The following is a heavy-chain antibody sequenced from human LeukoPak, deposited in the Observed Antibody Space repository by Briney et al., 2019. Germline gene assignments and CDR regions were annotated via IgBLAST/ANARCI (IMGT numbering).Heavy chain of an antibody. J-gene: IGHJ4*02. CDR1: GGSIISDSYY. CDR2: MHTSGTT. CDR3: ARHGRSYWGIFDY. D-gene: IGHD1-26*01. V-gene: IGHV4-61*02. Sequence: PSETLSLTCSVSGGSIISDSYYWNWIRQPAGKGLEWIGRMHTSGTTNYNPSLKSRVTISVDTSKNQFSLKLSSVTAADTAVYYCARHGRSYWGIFDYWGQGTLVTVSS.